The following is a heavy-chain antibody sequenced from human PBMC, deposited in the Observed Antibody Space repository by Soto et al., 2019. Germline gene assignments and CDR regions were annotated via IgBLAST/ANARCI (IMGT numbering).Heavy chain of an antibody. CDR3: ARSGYCSGGSCQDY. J-gene: IGHJ4*02. Sequence: SETLSLTCAVYGGSFSGYYWSWIRQPPGKGLEWIGEINHSESTNYNPSLKSRVTISVDTSKNQFSLKLSSVTAADTAVYYCARSGYCSGGSCQDYWGQGTLVTVSS. V-gene: IGHV4-34*01. CDR2: INHSEST. D-gene: IGHD2-15*01. CDR1: GGSFSGYY.